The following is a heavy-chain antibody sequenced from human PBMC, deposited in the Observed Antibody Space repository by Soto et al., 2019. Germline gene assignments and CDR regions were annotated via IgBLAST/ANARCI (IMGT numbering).Heavy chain of an antibody. CDR3: ARESSSCCHDY. Sequence: QVQLVQSGAEVKKPGASVKVSCKASGYTFTSYGISWVRQAPGQGLEWMGWISAYNGNTKYAQKLQARVTMTTETSRSTGKMELRSLRSHDTAVYYCARESSSCCHDYWGQGTLVTVSS. V-gene: IGHV1-18*01. CDR1: GYTFTSYG. J-gene: IGHJ4*02. D-gene: IGHD6-13*01. CDR2: ISAYNGNT.